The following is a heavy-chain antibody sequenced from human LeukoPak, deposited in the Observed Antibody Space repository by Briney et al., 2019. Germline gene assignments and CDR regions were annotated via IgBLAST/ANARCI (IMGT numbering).Heavy chain of an antibody. Sequence: PGGSLRLSCAASGFTFSSYAVSWVRQAPGKGLEWVSAISGSGGSTYYADSVKGRFTISRDNSKNTLYLQMNSLRAEDTAVYYCAKTSGWYSVTGYCFDYWGQGTLVTVSS. CDR2: ISGSGGST. CDR3: AKTSGWYSVTGYCFDY. J-gene: IGHJ4*02. V-gene: IGHV3-23*01. D-gene: IGHD6-19*01. CDR1: GFTFSSYA.